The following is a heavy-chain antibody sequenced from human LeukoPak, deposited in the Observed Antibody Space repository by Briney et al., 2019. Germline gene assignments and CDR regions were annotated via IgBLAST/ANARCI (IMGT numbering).Heavy chain of an antibody. V-gene: IGHV4-61*02. Sequence: SETLSLTCTVSGGSINNPNYYWSWIRQPAGKELEWIGRISTTGSTSYGPSLKSRVIISIDTSKNQFSLRLSSATAADTAVYYCASHQYGSGSYYHDYWGQGALVTVSS. CDR1: GGSINNPNYY. CDR2: ISTTGST. CDR3: ASHQYGSGSYYHDY. J-gene: IGHJ4*02. D-gene: IGHD3-10*01.